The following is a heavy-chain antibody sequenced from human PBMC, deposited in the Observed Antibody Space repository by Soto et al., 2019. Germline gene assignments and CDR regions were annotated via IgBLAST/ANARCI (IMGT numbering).Heavy chain of an antibody. D-gene: IGHD3-22*01. Sequence: QVQLVESGGGVVQPGRSLRLSCAASGFTFSSYGMHWVRQAPGKGLEWVAVISYDGSNKYYADSVKGRFTISRDNSKNTLYLQMNSLRAEDTAVYYCAKDKDYYDSMVDYWGQGTLVTVSS. J-gene: IGHJ4*02. CDR2: ISYDGSNK. CDR3: AKDKDYYDSMVDY. CDR1: GFTFSSYG. V-gene: IGHV3-30*18.